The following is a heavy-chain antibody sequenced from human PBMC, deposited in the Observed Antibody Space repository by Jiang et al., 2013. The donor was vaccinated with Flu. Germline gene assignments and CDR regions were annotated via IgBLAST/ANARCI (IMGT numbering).Heavy chain of an antibody. CDR2: ISGSGGST. J-gene: IGHJ3*01. CDR3: AKGQEYRSGCFSIV. Sequence: WVSAISGSGGSTYYADSVKGRFTISRDNSKNTLYLQMNSLRAEDTAVYYCAKGQEYRSGCFSIVWGQGTMVTVSS. V-gene: IGHV3-23*01. D-gene: IGHD3-16*01.